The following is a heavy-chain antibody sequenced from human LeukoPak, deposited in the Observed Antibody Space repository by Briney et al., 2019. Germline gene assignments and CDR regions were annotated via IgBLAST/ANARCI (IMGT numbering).Heavy chain of an antibody. D-gene: IGHD6-13*01. CDR3: ARSAAAGIIELDY. J-gene: IGHJ4*02. Sequence: GGSLRLSCAASGFTFSSYDMHWVRQATGKGLEWVSGIGTPGDTYYPGSVKGRFTISRENAENSLYLQMNSLRAGDTAVYYCARSAAAGIIELDYWGQGTLVTVSS. V-gene: IGHV3-13*01. CDR2: IGTPGDT. CDR1: GFTFSSYD.